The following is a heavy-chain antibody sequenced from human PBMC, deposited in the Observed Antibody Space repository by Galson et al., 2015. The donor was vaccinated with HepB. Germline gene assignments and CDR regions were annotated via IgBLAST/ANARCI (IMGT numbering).Heavy chain of an antibody. V-gene: IGHV3-21*01. CDR1: GFTFSSYS. CDR3: ARGDIRTVVGVAGTDHGVNY. J-gene: IGHJ4*02. Sequence: LRLSCAASGFTFSSYSMNWVRQAPGKGLEWVSSISSSSSYIYYADSVKGRFAISRDNAKNSLYLQMNSLRAEDTAVYYCARGDIRTVVGVAGTDHGVNYWGQGTLVTVSS. D-gene: IGHD6-19*01. CDR2: ISSSSSYI.